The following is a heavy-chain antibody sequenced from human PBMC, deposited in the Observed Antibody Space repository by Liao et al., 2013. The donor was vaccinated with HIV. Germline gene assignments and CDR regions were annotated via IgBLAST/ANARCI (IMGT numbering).Heavy chain of an antibody. V-gene: IGHV4-61*02. CDR3: AREILLWFGELKGEWPLFDY. J-gene: IGHJ4*02. D-gene: IGHD3-10*01. CDR2: IYTSGST. Sequence: QVQLQQWGAGLLKPSQTLSLTCTVSGGSISSGSYYWSWIRQPAGKGLEWIGRIYTSGSTNYNPSLKSRVTISVDTSKNQFSLKLSSVTAADTAVYYCAREILLWFGELKGEWPLFDYWGQGTLVTVSS. CDR1: GGSISSGSYY.